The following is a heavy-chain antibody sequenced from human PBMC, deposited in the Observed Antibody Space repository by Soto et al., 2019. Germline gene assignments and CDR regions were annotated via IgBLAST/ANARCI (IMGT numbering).Heavy chain of an antibody. CDR2: INHSGST. CDR3: ARAYGDYAYYYYYYMDV. J-gene: IGHJ6*03. D-gene: IGHD4-17*01. V-gene: IGHV4-34*01. Sequence: SETLSLTCAVYGGSFSGYYWSWIRQPPGKGLEWIGEINHSGSTNYNPSLKSRVTISVDTSKNQFSLKLSSVTAADTAVYYCARAYGDYAYYYYYYMDVWGKGTTVTVSS. CDR1: GGSFSGYY.